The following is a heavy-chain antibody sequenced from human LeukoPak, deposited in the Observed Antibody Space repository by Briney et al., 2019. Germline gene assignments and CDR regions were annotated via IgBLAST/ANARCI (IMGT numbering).Heavy chain of an antibody. CDR2: INPSGGST. J-gene: IGHJ4*02. CDR1: GYTFTSYY. CDR3: ARPGYSSGWTDSYFDY. D-gene: IGHD6-19*01. V-gene: IGHV1-46*01. Sequence: ASVKVSCKASGYTFTSYYMHWVRQAPGQGLEWMGIINPSGGSTSYPQKFQGRVTMTRDTSTSTVYMEPSSLRSEDTAVYYCARPGYSSGWTDSYFDYWGQGTLVTVSS.